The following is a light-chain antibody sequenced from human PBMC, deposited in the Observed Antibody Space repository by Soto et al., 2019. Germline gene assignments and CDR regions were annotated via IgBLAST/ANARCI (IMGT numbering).Light chain of an antibody. CDR1: SSDIGGSNY. J-gene: IGLJ3*02. CDR2: DVS. V-gene: IGLV2-14*03. CDR3: SSYTTSITSWV. Sequence: QSVLTQPASVSGSPGQSITISCTGTSSDIGGSNYVSWYQQHPGKAPKLMIYDVSNRPSGVSNRFSASKSGNTASLTISGLQAEDEAHYYCSSYTTSITSWVFGGGTQLTVL.